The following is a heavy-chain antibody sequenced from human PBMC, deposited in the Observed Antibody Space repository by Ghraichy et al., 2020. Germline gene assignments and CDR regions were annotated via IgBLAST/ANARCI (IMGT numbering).Heavy chain of an antibody. Sequence: GGSLRLSCAVSGFTLSDYSINWVRQAPGKGLEWISYITSSGKFISYADSVKGRFTVSRDNAKNTLYLQMNSLRAEDTAMYYCARDIKSSTWSYYYYAMDVWGQGTTVTVSS. J-gene: IGHJ6*02. D-gene: IGHD6-13*01. CDR2: ITSSGKFI. V-gene: IGHV3-48*01. CDR3: ARDIKSSTWSYYYYAMDV. CDR1: GFTLSDYS.